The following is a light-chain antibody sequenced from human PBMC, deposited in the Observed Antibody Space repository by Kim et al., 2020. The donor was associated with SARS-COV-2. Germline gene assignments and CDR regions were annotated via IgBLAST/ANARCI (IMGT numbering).Light chain of an antibody. CDR3: QQRSNWPPWT. V-gene: IGKV3-11*01. CDR2: DAS. Sequence: SPGERATLSCRASQSVSSYLACYQQKPGQAPRLLIYDASNRATGIPARFSGSGSGTDFTLTISSLEPEYFAVYYCQQRSNWPPWTFGQRTKVDIK. CDR1: QSVSSY. J-gene: IGKJ1*01.